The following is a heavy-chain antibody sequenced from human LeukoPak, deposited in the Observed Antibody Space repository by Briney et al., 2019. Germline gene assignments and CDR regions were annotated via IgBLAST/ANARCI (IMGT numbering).Heavy chain of an antibody. Sequence: PKASVKVSCKASGGTFSSYAISWVRQAPGQGLEWMGGIIPIFGTANYAQKFQGRVTITADESTSTAYMELSSLRSEDTAVYYCARDKQQLDYFDYWGQGTLVTVSS. D-gene: IGHD6-13*01. J-gene: IGHJ4*02. CDR1: GGTFSSYA. V-gene: IGHV1-69*13. CDR3: ARDKQQLDYFDY. CDR2: IIPIFGTA.